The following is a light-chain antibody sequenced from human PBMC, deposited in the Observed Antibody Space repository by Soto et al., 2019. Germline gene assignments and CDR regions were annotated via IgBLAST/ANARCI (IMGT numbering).Light chain of an antibody. V-gene: IGLV2-14*03. J-gene: IGLJ1*01. CDR2: AVS. Sequence: QSALTQPASVSGSPGQSITISCSGTSSDIGSYNHVAWYQQFPGKSPKLMIYAVSDRPPGVSGRFSGSTSGITASLTISGLQTEDEADYYFISYTDRQSYLFGTGTKLTVL. CDR1: SSDIGSYNH. CDR3: ISYTDRQSYL.